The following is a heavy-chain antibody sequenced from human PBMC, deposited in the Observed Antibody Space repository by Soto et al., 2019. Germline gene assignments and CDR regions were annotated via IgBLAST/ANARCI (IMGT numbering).Heavy chain of an antibody. J-gene: IGHJ4*02. Sequence: GGSLRLSCSASGFPFSRYAMTWVRQAAGKGLEWVSAIANSGVTTFYTDSVRGRFTISRDNSKNTLYLQMNSLRAEDTAVYFCAKRISAPGSGWDSWGQATLVTVSS. V-gene: IGHV3-23*01. CDR3: AKRISAPGSGWDS. CDR1: GFPFSRYA. CDR2: IANSGVTT. D-gene: IGHD6-13*01.